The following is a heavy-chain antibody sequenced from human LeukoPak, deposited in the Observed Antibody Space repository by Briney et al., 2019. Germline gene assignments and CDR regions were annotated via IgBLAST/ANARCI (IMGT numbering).Heavy chain of an antibody. CDR2: IDTSSATM. CDR3: ARDNWVDC. V-gene: IGHV3-48*04. CDR1: GMTFSKYS. J-gene: IGHJ5*01. Sequence: GGSLRLSCAASGMTFSKYSMTWVRQAPGKGLEWVSFIDTSSATMYYTDSVKGRFTISRDNAKNSLYLQMNSLKVEDTAIYYCARDNWVDCWGQGTLITVSS.